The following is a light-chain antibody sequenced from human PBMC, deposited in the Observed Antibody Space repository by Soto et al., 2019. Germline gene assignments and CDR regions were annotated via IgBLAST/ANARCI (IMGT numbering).Light chain of an antibody. CDR1: QSVSSN. V-gene: IGKV3-15*01. CDR3: QQYNNWPLT. Sequence: EIVLTQSPATLSLSPGEGASLSCRASQSVSSNLAWYQQKPGQAPRLLIYGASTRATGIPARFSGSGSGTEFTLTISSLQSEDFAVYYCQQYNNWPLTFGGGTKVEIK. J-gene: IGKJ4*01. CDR2: GAS.